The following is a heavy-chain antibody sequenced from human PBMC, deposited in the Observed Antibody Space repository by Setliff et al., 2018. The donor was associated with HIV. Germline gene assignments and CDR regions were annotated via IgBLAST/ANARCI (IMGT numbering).Heavy chain of an antibody. CDR1: GDSITSYY. CDR2: IYYSGDT. CDR3: ARTRYYYDSSDRYWVIDS. D-gene: IGHD3-22*01. V-gene: IGHV4-59*01. J-gene: IGHJ5*01. Sequence: SETLSLTCNVSGDSITSYYWIWIRQSPGKGLEWIGYIYYSGDTNYNPSLKSRVTMSVDTSKNQFSLKLTSVTAADTAAYFCARTRYYYDSSDRYWVIDSWGPGTLVTVSS.